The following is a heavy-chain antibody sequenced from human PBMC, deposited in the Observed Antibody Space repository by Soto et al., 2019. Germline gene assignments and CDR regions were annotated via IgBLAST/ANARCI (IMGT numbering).Heavy chain of an antibody. D-gene: IGHD6-19*01. J-gene: IGHJ4*02. V-gene: IGHV3-30*18. CDR3: AKYSSGWSFDY. CDR1: GFTFSNYG. Sequence: QVQLVESGGGVVQPGRSLRLSCAASGFTFSNYGMHWVRQAPGKGLEWVAVISYDGSNKYYADSVKGRFTISRDNSKKKLYLQMNSLRVEDTAVYYCAKYSSGWSFDYWGQGTLVTVSS. CDR2: ISYDGSNK.